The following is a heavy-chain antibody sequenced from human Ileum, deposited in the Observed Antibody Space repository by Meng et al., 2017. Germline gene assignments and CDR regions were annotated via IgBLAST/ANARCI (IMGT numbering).Heavy chain of an antibody. CDR1: GASMSVVSY. J-gene: IGHJ4*02. D-gene: IGHD4-23*01. CDR2: IDHLGIA. Sequence: QVQLRWSGPGLVNPSETLSLTFSVSGASMSVVSYWSRVRQSPGKGLEGIGQIDHLGIAYYKPSLKSRVTMSIDQSKSQFSLRLTSVSAADTAVYYCARHGGYYQDFWGQGTLVTVSS. CDR3: ARHGGYYQDF. V-gene: IGHV4-4*02.